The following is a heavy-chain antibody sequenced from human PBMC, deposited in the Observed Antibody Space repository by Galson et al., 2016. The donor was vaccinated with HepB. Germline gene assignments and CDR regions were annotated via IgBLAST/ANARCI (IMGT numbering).Heavy chain of an antibody. CDR3: ARVRRVPVAGTVTYYFDP. D-gene: IGHD2-2*01. CDR2: IKQDGTET. V-gene: IGHV3-7*01. J-gene: IGHJ2*01. Sequence: SLRLSCAGSGFTFSTYWMTWVRQAPGKGLEWVASIKQDGTETFYVDSVKGRFTVSRDNAKNSLYLQMKSLRAEDTAVYYCARVRRVPVAGTVTYYFDPWGRGTLVTVSS. CDR1: GFTFSTYW.